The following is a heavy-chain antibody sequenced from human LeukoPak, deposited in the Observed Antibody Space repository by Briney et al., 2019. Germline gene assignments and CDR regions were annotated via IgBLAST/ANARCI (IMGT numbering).Heavy chain of an antibody. D-gene: IGHD5-12*01. J-gene: IGHJ4*02. CDR3: ARGKWLRLYYFDY. V-gene: IGHV4-34*01. CDR1: GGSFSGYY. CDR2: INHSGST. Sequence: SETLSLTCAVYGGSFSGYYWSWIRHPPGKGLEWIGEINHSGSTNYNPSLKSRVTISVDTSKNQFSLKLSSVTAADTAVYYCARGKWLRLYYFDYWGQGTLVTVSS.